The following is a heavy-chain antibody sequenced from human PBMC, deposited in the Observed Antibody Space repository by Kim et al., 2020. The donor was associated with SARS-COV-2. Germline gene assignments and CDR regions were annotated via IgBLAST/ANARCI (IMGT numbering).Heavy chain of an antibody. D-gene: IGHD3-22*01. CDR2: IHYDGST. CDR3: ARDFSYYHDSSGVEPFQH. V-gene: IGHV4-39*07. Sequence: SETLSLTCTVAGGSISSTSYYWDWLRQPPGKGLEWIGSIHYDGSTNYNPSLKSRVTMSLDTPKNQFSLRLTSVTAADTAVYYCARDFSYYHDSSGVEPFQHWGQGTLVTVSS. CDR1: GGSISSTSYY. J-gene: IGHJ1*01.